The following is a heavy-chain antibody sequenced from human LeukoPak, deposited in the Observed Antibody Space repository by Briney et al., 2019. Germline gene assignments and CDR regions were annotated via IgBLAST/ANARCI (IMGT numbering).Heavy chain of an antibody. Sequence: GGSLRLSCAASGFTLSSYEMNWVRQAPGKGLEWVSYISSSGSTMYYADSVKGRFTISRDNAKNSLYLQMNSLRAEDTAVYYCARSVSYGWYFDLWGRGTLVTVSS. CDR2: ISSSGSTM. CDR3: ARSVSYGWYFDL. CDR1: GFTLSSYE. V-gene: IGHV3-48*03. J-gene: IGHJ2*01. D-gene: IGHD4-17*01.